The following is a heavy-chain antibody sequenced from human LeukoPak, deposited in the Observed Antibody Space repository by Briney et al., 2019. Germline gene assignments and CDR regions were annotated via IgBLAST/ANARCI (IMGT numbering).Heavy chain of an antibody. J-gene: IGHJ4*02. CDR3: ARHLIGYSYVFDC. Sequence: PSETPSLTRTVSGGSISSSSYYWGWIRQPPGKGLEWIGSIYYSGSTYYNPSLKSRVTISVDTSKNQFSLKLSSVTAADTAVYYCARHLIGYSYVFDCWGQGTLVTVSS. CDR2: IYYSGST. V-gene: IGHV4-39*01. D-gene: IGHD5-18*01. CDR1: GGSISSSSYY.